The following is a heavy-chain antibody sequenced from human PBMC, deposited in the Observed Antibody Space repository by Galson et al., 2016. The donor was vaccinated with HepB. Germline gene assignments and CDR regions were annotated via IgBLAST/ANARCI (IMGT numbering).Heavy chain of an antibody. CDR1: GFTVSNNY. Sequence: SLRLSCAASGFTVSNNYMSWVRQAPGKGLEGVSTISSSGGSTYFADSVKGRFTISRDNSKNTLYLQMNSLRAEDTALYYCARYRFFFGSGSYSLRRGYYHGMDVWGQGTTVTVSS. D-gene: IGHD3-10*01. V-gene: IGHV3-53*01. J-gene: IGHJ6*02. CDR2: ISSSGGST. CDR3: ARYRFFFGSGSYSLRRGYYHGMDV.